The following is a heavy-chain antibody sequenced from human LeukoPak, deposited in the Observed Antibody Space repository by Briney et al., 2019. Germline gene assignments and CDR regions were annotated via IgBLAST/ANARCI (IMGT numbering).Heavy chain of an antibody. CDR2: ISSSSSTI. V-gene: IGHV3-48*04. CDR1: GFTFSSYA. Sequence: GGSLRLSCAASGFTFSSYAMSWVRQAPGKGLEWVSYISSSSSTIYYADSVKGRFTISRDNAKNSLYLQMNSLRAEDTAVYYCAREYYYDSSGQTPELFDIWGQGTMVTVSS. CDR3: AREYYYDSSGQTPELFDI. J-gene: IGHJ3*02. D-gene: IGHD3-22*01.